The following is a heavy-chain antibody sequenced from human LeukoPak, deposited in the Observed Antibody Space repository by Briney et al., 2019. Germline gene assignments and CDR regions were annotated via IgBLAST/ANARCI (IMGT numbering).Heavy chain of an antibody. CDR2: ISYDGSNK. D-gene: IGHD2-15*01. CDR1: GFTFSSYA. CDR3: ARDRLLGIGFDY. V-gene: IGHV3-30-3*01. Sequence: GALRLSCAASGFTFSSYAMHWVRQAPGKGLEWVAVISYDGSNKYYADSVKGRFTISRDNSKNTLYLQMNSLRAEGTAVYYCARDRLLGIGFDYWGQGTLVTVSS. J-gene: IGHJ4*02.